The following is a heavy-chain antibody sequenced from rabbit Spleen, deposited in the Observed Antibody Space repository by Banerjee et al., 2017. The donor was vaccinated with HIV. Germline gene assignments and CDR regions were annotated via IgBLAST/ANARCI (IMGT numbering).Heavy chain of an antibody. V-gene: IGHV1S40*01. J-gene: IGHJ4*01. D-gene: IGHD2-1*01. CDR2: IEAGSSGFT. Sequence: QSLEESGGDLVKPGASLTLTCTASGFSFSSSDYMCWVRQAPGQGLEWISCIEAGSSGFTYFASWAKGRFTISKTSSTTVPLQMTSLTAPDTATYFCARGSAAMTMVITGYYLSLWGPGTLVTVS. CDR3: ARGSAAMTMVITGYYLSL. CDR1: GFSFSSSDY.